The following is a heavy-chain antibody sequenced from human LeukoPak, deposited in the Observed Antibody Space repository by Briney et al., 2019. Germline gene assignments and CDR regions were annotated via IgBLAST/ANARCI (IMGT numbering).Heavy chain of an antibody. J-gene: IGHJ4*01. CDR3: AIRITMID. Sequence: GGSLRLSCAASGSTFSSYSMNWVRQAPGKGLEWVSYISSSSSTIYYADSVKGRFTISRDNSKNTLYLQMNSLRAEDMAVYYCAIRITMIDWGQGTLVTVSS. CDR2: ISSSSSTI. V-gene: IGHV3-48*01. D-gene: IGHD3-22*01. CDR1: GSTFSSYS.